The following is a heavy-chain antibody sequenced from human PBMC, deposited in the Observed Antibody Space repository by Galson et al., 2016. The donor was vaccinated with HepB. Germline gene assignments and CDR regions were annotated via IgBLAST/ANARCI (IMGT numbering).Heavy chain of an antibody. CDR2: ISDDGGKK. J-gene: IGHJ6*04. CDR1: GFSLSTYA. CDR3: ATIPVRGYDYGLDV. D-gene: IGHD3-10*01. Sequence: SLRLSCAASGFSLSTYAIHWVRQAPGKGLEWVAVISDDGGKKDYADSVKGRVTISRDKPQNTLYLEMNSLRVDDTAVYFCATIPVRGYDYGLDVWGKGTTVIVSP. V-gene: IGHV3-30*04.